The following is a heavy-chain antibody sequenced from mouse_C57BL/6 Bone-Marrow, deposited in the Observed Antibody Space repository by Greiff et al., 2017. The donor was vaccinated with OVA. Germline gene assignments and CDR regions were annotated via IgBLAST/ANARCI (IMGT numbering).Heavy chain of an antibody. CDR1: GYSITSGYY. CDR3: AREGQPYYYAMDY. CDR2: ISYDGSN. Sequence: DVKLQESGPGLVKPSQSLSLTCSVTGYSITSGYYWNWIRQFPGNKLEWMGYISYDGSNNYNPSLKNRISITRDTSKNQFFLKLNSVTTEDTATYYCAREGQPYYYAMDYWGQGTSVTVSS. V-gene: IGHV3-6*01. D-gene: IGHD6-1*01. J-gene: IGHJ4*01.